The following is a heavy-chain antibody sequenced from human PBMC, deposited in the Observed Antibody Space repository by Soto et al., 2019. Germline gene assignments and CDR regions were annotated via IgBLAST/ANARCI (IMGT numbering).Heavy chain of an antibody. CDR1: GGTFSSYT. CDR3: ALGQWPLARWFDP. J-gene: IGHJ5*02. CDR2: IIPILGIA. D-gene: IGHD6-19*01. V-gene: IGHV1-69*02. Sequence: ASVKVSCKASGGTFSSYTISWVRQAPGQGLEWMGRIIPILGIANYAQKFQGRVTITADKSTSTAYMELSSLRSEDTAVYYCALGQWPLARWFDPWGQGTLVTVSS.